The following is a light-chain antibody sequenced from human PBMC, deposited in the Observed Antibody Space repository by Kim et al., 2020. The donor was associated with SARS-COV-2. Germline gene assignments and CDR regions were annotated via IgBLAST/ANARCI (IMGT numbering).Light chain of an antibody. V-gene: IGKV3D-20*01. CDR2: DAS. Sequence: SLGERATLHCAASQSVNNNYFAWYEQKPGLAPSLLIYDASTRATGIPDRFSGSGSGTDFTLTITRLETEDFAVYFCQQYGTFPRTFGQGTRLEIK. CDR1: QSVNNNY. J-gene: IGKJ5*01. CDR3: QQYGTFPRT.